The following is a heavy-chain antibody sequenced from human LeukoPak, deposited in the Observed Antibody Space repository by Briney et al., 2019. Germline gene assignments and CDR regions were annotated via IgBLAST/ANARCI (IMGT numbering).Heavy chain of an antibody. D-gene: IGHD1-1*01. J-gene: IGHJ4*02. CDR2: ISYDGSNK. Sequence: GGSLRLFCAASGFTFSSYAIHWVRQAPGKGLEWLAVISYDGSNKYYADSVKGRFTISRDNSKNTQYLQMNSLRAEDTAVYYCARDKPRAGTGTMGCFDYWGQGTLVTVSS. V-gene: IGHV3-30-3*01. CDR3: ARDKPRAGTGTMGCFDY. CDR1: GFTFSSYA.